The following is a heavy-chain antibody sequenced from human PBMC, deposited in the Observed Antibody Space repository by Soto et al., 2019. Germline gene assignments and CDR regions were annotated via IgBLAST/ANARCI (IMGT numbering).Heavy chain of an antibody. CDR1: GFSFSSYD. V-gene: IGHV3-23*01. D-gene: IGHD5-18*01. CDR3: AKGSTYSFYFDN. CDR2: IIGNSGTT. J-gene: IGHJ4*01. Sequence: PGGSLRLSCVASGFSFSSYDMSWVRQAPGKGLEWVSFIIGNSGTTYYADSVKGRFTISRDNSKNTLYLQMSRLGAEDTAAYYCAKGSTYSFYFDNWGQGTLVTVSS.